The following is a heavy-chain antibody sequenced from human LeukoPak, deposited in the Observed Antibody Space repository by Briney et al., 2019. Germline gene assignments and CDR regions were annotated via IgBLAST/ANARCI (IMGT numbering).Heavy chain of an antibody. J-gene: IGHJ4*02. CDR1: GFTFSIFT. CDR3: ARVSGFSGLAFDY. D-gene: IGHD3-22*01. Sequence: PGGSLRLSCAASGFTFSIFTMNWVRQAPGKGLEWVSSISSSSSSIYYADSLKGRFTISRDNAKNSLYLQMNSLRVEDTAVYYCARVSGFSGLAFDYWGQGTLVTVSS. CDR2: ISSSSSSI. V-gene: IGHV3-21*01.